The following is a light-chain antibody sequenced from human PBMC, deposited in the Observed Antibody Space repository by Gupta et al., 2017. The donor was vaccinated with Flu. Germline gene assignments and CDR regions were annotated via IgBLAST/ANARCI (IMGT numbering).Light chain of an antibody. J-gene: IGKJ1*01. CDR3: QQYYSSPLT. CDR2: GAS. CDR1: QSINTY. Sequence: GKGVLISCRASQSINTYLAWYQQRPGQPPRVLIYGASSRATDIPARFSGSGSGTDFTLTISSLQPEDFAIYYCQQYYSSPLTFGHGTKVDIK. V-gene: IGKV3D-15*01.